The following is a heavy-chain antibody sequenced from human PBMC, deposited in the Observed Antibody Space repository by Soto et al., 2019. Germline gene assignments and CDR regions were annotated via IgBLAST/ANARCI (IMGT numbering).Heavy chain of an antibody. J-gene: IGHJ5*01. CDR1: GGSFSGYY. Sequence: SETLSLTCAVSGGSFSGYYWSWIRQPPGKGLEWIGEINHSGSTNYNPSLKSRVTISVDTSKNQFSLKLSSVTAADTAVYYCGRRTPVAGGWLDSWGQGTLVTVSS. V-gene: IGHV4-34*01. CDR3: GRRTPVAGGWLDS. CDR2: INHSGST. D-gene: IGHD6-19*01.